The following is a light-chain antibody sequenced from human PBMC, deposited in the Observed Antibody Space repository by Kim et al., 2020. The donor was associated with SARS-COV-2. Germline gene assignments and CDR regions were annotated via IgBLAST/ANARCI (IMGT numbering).Light chain of an antibody. Sequence: SVSPGQTASITCSGDKLGDKYACWYQQKPGQSPVLVIYQDTRWPSGIPERFSASNSGNTATLTISGTQAMDEADYYCQAWDSGVVFGGGTQLTVL. CDR2: QDT. CDR3: QAWDSGVV. V-gene: IGLV3-1*01. J-gene: IGLJ3*02. CDR1: KLGDKY.